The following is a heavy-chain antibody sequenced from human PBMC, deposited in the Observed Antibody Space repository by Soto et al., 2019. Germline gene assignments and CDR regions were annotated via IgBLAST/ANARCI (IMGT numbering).Heavy chain of an antibody. J-gene: IGHJ4*02. CDR1: GTSLSSGSSY. CDR3: ARISYWVKDY. V-gene: IGHV4-61*01. D-gene: IGHD2-8*02. Sequence: PSQTLSVSCTFSGTSLSSGSSYWSWIRQPPGKGLEWIGYFYYTGTTKYNPSLESRVTISADTSKNQFSLNLTSVTAADTAVYYCARISYWVKDYWGQGALVTVSS. CDR2: FYYTGTT.